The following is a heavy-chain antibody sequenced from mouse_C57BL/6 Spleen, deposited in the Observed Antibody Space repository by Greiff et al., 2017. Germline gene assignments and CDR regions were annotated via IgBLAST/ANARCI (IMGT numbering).Heavy chain of an antibody. V-gene: IGHV1-18*01. CDR1: GYTFTDYY. J-gene: IGHJ3*01. CDR3: ERWDWARFAY. CDR2: INPNNGGT. Sequence: EVQLQQSGPELVKPGASVKIPCKASGYTFTDYYMDWVKPSPGKSLEWIGDINPNNGGTIYNQKFKGKATLTVDKSSSTAYMALRSLTSQDTAVYYCERWDWARFAYWGQGTLVTVSA. D-gene: IGHD4-1*01.